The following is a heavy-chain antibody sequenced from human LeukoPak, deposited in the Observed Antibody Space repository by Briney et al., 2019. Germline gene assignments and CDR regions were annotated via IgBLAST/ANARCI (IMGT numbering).Heavy chain of an antibody. CDR3: ARGKSDTSGYYQQFDF. J-gene: IGHJ4*02. CDR2: IYSSGNT. CDR1: GGSISGYY. Sequence: SETLSLTCVVSGGSISGYYWNWIRQSAGKGLEWIGGIYSSGNTTYNPSLESRVSMSVETSKKQLSLRLSSVTAADTAVYYCARGKSDTSGYYQQFDFWGQGTLVTVSS. D-gene: IGHD3-22*01. V-gene: IGHV4-4*07.